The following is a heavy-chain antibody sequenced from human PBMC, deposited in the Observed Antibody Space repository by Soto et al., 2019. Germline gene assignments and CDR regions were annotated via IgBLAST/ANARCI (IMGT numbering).Heavy chain of an antibody. CDR1: GPRVGTNS. Sequence: GRSMSLSCAASGPRVGTNSMAWVRQAPGKGLEWVSLILAGGRTYYAESVKGRFTITGDNSKNTLYLQMNSLSAEDTGVYYCARQRRAAGCTHYGIDIWGQGTMVTVSS. D-gene: IGHD6-13*01. CDR3: ARQRRAAGCTHYGIDI. CDR2: ILAGGRT. V-gene: IGHV3-53*01. J-gene: IGHJ6*02.